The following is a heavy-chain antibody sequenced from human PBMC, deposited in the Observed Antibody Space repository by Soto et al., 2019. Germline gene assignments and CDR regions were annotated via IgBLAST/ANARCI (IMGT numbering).Heavy chain of an antibody. D-gene: IGHD2-15*01. J-gene: IGHJ5*02. V-gene: IGHV1-18*01. CDR1: GYTFTIYG. CDR2: ISAYNGNT. Sequence: VSVKVSCKASGYTFTIYGISWVRQAPGQGLEWMGWISAYNGNTNYAQKLQGRVTMTTDTSTSTAYMELRSLRSDDTAVYYCARDHCSGGSCWFDPWGQGTLVTVSS. CDR3: ARDHCSGGSCWFDP.